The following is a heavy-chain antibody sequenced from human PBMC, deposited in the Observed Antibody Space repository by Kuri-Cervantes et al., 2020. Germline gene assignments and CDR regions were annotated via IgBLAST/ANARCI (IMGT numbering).Heavy chain of an antibody. J-gene: IGHJ4*02. CDR3: TRRGGLGYCTNGVCPPFDY. CDR2: IRSKANSYAT. D-gene: IGHD2-8*01. V-gene: IGHV3-73*01. Sequence: GESLKISCAASGFSFRNYAMSWVRQASGKGLEWVGRIRSKANSYATAYAASVKGRFTISRDDSKNTAYLQMNSLKTEDTAVYYCTRRGGLGYCTNGVCPPFDYWGQGTLVTVSS. CDR1: GFSFRNYA.